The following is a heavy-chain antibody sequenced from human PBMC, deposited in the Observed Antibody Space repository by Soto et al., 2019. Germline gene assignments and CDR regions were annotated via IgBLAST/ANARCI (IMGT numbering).Heavy chain of an antibody. CDR3: ARYGSGSSFDY. CDR1: GGSISSGDYY. D-gene: IGHD3-10*01. CDR2: IYYSGST. V-gene: IGHV4-31*03. Sequence: QVQLQESGPGLVKPSQILSVTCTVSGGSISSGDYYWSWIRQQPGKGLEWIGYIYYSGSTYYNPSLKSRVTISVDTSKNQFSLKLTSVTAADTAVCYCARYGSGSSFDYWGQGTLVTVSS. J-gene: IGHJ4*02.